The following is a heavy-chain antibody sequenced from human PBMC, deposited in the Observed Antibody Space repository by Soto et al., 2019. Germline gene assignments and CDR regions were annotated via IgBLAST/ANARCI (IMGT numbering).Heavy chain of an antibody. Sequence: GGSLRLSCAASGFTFDDYTMHWVRQAPGKGLEWVSLISWDGGSTYYADSVKGRFTISRDNSKNSLYLQMNSLRTEDTALYYCAKDMGGIAVAGATYYYYYGMDVWGQGTTVTVSS. CDR2: ISWDGGST. D-gene: IGHD6-19*01. J-gene: IGHJ6*02. CDR3: AKDMGGIAVAGATYYYYYGMDV. CDR1: GFTFDDYT. V-gene: IGHV3-43*01.